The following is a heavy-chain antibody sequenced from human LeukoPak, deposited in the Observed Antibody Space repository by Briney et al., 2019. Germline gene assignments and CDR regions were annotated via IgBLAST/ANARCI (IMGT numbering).Heavy chain of an antibody. V-gene: IGHV3-7*04. CDR3: AGGFGFLIES. J-gene: IGHJ4*02. D-gene: IGHD3-16*01. Sequence: PGGSLRLSRAASGFTFSSYYMAWVRQAPGKGLEWVPNIKQDGSEKYYVGSVKGRFTISRDNAKNSLYLQLNSLRVEDTAVYFCAGGFGFLIESWGQGTLVTVSS. CDR1: GFTFSSYY. CDR2: IKQDGSEK.